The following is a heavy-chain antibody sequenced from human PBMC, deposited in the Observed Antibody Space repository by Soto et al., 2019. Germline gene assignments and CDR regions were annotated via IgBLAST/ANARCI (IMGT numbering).Heavy chain of an antibody. CDR2: IYHSGST. V-gene: IGHV4-4*02. CDR1: SGSISSSNW. Sequence: SETLSLTCAVSSGSISSSNWWSWVRQPPGKGLEWIGEIYHSGSTNYNPSLKSRVTISVDKSKNQFSLKLSSVTAADTAVYYCARNMVRGGLAPGYYYYYMDVWGKGTTVTVSS. CDR3: ARNMVRGGLAPGYYYYYMDV. D-gene: IGHD3-10*01. J-gene: IGHJ6*03.